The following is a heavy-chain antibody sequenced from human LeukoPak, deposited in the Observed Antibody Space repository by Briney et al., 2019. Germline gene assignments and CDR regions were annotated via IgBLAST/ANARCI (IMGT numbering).Heavy chain of an antibody. V-gene: IGHV4-59*01. CDR1: GGSISSYY. Sequence: SETLSLTCTVSGGSISSYYWSWIRQPPGKGLEWIGYIYYRGSTNYNPSLKSRVTISVDTSKNQFSLKLSSVTAADTAVYYCARDVGFYYDSSGYYDYWGQGTLVTVSS. CDR3: ARDVGFYYDSSGYYDY. D-gene: IGHD3-22*01. J-gene: IGHJ4*02. CDR2: IYYRGST.